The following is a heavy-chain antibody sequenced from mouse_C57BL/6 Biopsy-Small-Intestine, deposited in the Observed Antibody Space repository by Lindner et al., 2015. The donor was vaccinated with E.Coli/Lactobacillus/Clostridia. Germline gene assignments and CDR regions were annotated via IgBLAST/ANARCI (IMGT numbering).Heavy chain of an antibody. CDR1: YG. CDR3: ARQEDGYYVFTY. V-gene: IGHV2-6-1*01. CDR2: IWSDGSA. J-gene: IGHJ3*01. Sequence: YGVHWVRQPPGKGLEWLVVIWSDGSATYNSALKSRLSISKDNSKSQVFLKMNSLQTDDTAMYYCARQEDGYYVFTYWGQGTLVTVSA. D-gene: IGHD2-3*01.